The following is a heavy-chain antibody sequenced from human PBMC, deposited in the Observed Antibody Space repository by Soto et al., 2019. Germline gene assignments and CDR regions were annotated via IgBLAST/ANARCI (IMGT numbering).Heavy chain of an antibody. Sequence: GASVKVSCKASGGTFSSYAISWVRQAPGQGLEWMGGIIPIFGTANYAQKFQGRVTITADESTSTAYMELSSLRSEDTAVYYCAGDKGYDSSGYLNWFDPWGQGTLVTVSS. V-gene: IGHV1-69*13. CDR1: GGTFSSYA. CDR2: IIPIFGTA. CDR3: AGDKGYDSSGYLNWFDP. D-gene: IGHD3-22*01. J-gene: IGHJ5*02.